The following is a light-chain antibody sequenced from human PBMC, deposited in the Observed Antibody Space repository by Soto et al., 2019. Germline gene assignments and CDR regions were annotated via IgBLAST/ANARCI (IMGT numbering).Light chain of an antibody. Sequence: QSALTQPASVSGSPGQSITISCTGTSSDVGGYNFVSWYQQYPGKAPKLMIYDVSHRPSGVSTRFSGSKSGNTASLTISGVQAEDEADYYCSSFTSSGTLVVFGGGTKLTVL. CDR2: DVS. V-gene: IGLV2-14*03. CDR3: SSFTSSGTLVV. CDR1: SSDVGGYNF. J-gene: IGLJ2*01.